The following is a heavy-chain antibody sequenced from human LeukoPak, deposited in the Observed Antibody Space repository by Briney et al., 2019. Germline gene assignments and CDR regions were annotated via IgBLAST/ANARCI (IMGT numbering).Heavy chain of an antibody. J-gene: IGHJ5*02. CDR3: ARDYYGSPFDL. CDR1: GFTFRGSW. D-gene: IGHD3-10*01. Sequence: PGGSLRLSCAASGFTFRGSWMLWVRHTPGKGLVWVSRINGDGSRTDYADSVKGRFTISRDDAKNTLYLQMNSLRTEDTAVYYCARDYYGSPFDLWGQGTLVTVSS. CDR2: INGDGSRT. V-gene: IGHV3-74*01.